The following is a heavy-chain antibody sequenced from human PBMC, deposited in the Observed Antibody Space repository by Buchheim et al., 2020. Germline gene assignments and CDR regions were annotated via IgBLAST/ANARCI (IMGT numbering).Heavy chain of an antibody. D-gene: IGHD3-10*01. Sequence: QVQLVQSGAEVKKPGASVKVSCKASGYTFTSYDINWVRQATGQGLEWMGWVNPNSGNTGYSQKFQGRVTMTRNTSISTAYMEVSSLGYEDTAVYFCARGPVRGSGSGSAHYDYWGQGTL. CDR2: VNPNSGNT. J-gene: IGHJ4*02. V-gene: IGHV1-8*01. CDR1: GYTFTSYD. CDR3: ARGPVRGSGSGSAHYDY.